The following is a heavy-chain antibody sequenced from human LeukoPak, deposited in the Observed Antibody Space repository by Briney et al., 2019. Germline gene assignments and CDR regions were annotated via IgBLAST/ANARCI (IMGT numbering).Heavy chain of an antibody. J-gene: IGHJ4*02. V-gene: IGHV4-4*07. CDR1: GGSINSLY. CDR3: ARGPGYTTKWSLDY. Sequence: SETLSLTCTVSGGSINSLYWTWIRQPAGGGLELIGRIYPTGARDYNPPLKSRVTMSVDTSKNYLSLNLSSVTAADPAVYYCARGPGYTTKWSLDYWGQGTLVAVSS. CDR2: IYPTGAR. D-gene: IGHD1-1*01.